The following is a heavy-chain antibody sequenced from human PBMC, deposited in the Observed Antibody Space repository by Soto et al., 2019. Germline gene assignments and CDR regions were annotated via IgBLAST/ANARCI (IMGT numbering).Heavy chain of an antibody. D-gene: IGHD6-19*01. CDR1: GFTFSSSA. CDR3: ATRIGNIGWYWLDT. Sequence: SVKVSCKASGFTFSSSAVQWVRQARGQPLEWIGWIVLGNGNTNYAQKFQQRVTITRDMSTSTAYMEVRSLTSEDTAVYYCATRIGNIGWYWLDTWGQGTLVTVS. V-gene: IGHV1-58*01. J-gene: IGHJ5*02. CDR2: IVLGNGNT.